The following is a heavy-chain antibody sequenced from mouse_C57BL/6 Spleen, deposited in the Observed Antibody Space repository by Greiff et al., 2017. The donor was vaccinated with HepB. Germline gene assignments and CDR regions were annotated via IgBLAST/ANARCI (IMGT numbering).Heavy chain of an antibody. J-gene: IGHJ2*01. CDR3: ARSLPLYYFDD. Sequence: EVQLQQSGPELVKPGASVKISCKASGYSFTGYYMNWVKQSPEKSLEWIGEINPSTGGTTYNQKFKAKATLTVDKSSSTAYMQLKSLTSEDSAVYYCARSLPLYYFDDWGQGTTLTVSS. CDR1: GYSFTGYY. V-gene: IGHV1-42*01. D-gene: IGHD2-12*01. CDR2: INPSTGGT.